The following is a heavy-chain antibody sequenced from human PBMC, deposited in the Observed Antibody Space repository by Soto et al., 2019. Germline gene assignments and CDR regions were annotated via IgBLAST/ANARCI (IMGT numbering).Heavy chain of an antibody. V-gene: IGHV3-23*01. CDR1: GFTFNNYA. J-gene: IGHJ4*02. CDR2: ISGGGDTT. CDR3: AKGRGGSGSLTPRVDF. Sequence: EVQLLESGGGLVQPGGSLRLSCAASGFTFNNYAMTWVRQAPGKGLEWVSAISGGGDTTSYADSVKGRFTVSRDGSKITLYLQMSSLRAEDTARYYCAKGRGGSGSLTPRVDFWGQGTLVTVSS. D-gene: IGHD3-10*01.